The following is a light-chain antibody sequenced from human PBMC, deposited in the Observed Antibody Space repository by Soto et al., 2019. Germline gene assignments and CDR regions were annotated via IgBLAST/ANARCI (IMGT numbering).Light chain of an antibody. V-gene: IGKV3-11*01. CDR3: QQRNTWPPVT. Sequence: EIALTQSPATLSLSPGERATLSCRASPSVPNYVAWYQQKPGQAPRLLIYGAFNRATGIPARFSGSGSGADFTLTISSLEPEDFAIYYCQQRNTWPPVTFGQATRLEIK. CDR2: GAF. J-gene: IGKJ5*01. CDR1: PSVPNY.